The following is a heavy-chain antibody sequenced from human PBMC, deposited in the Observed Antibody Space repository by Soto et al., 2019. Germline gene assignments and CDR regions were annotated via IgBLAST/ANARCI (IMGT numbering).Heavy chain of an antibody. J-gene: IGHJ6*02. CDR2: IDPSDSYT. Sequence: GESLKISCKGSGYSFTNYWISWVRQMPGKGLEWMGRIDPSDSYTNYSPSFQGHVTISADKSVSTAYLQWSSLKASDTAMYYCARLGGVTTSYYYFGMDVWGQGTTVTVSS. D-gene: IGHD4-17*01. CDR3: ARLGGVTTSYYYFGMDV. CDR1: GYSFTNYW. V-gene: IGHV5-10-1*01.